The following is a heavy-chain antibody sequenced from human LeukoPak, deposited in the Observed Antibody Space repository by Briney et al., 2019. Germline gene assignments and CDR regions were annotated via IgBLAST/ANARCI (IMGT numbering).Heavy chain of an antibody. D-gene: IGHD6-19*01. CDR3: ASPSGSSGWYRYYFDY. CDR1: GFTFSSYA. V-gene: IGHV3-30*04. Sequence: PGRPLRLSCAASGFTFSSYAMHWVRQAPGKGLEWVAVISYDGSNKYYADSVKGRFTISRDNSKNTLYLQMNSLRAEDTAVYYCASPSGSSGWYRYYFDYWGQGTLVTVSS. CDR2: ISYDGSNK. J-gene: IGHJ4*02.